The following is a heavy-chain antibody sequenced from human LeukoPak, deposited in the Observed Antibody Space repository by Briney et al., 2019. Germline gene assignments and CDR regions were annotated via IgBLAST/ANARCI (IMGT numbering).Heavy chain of an antibody. Sequence: SETLSLTCTISGGSVSDYYWSWIRQSPGKGLEWIGYIYHTGSTSYSPSLKSRVTISADTSQNQFSLKLSSVTAADTAVYYCARERKSGWLSRTYNFDYWGQGTLVTVSS. CDR1: GGSVSDYY. V-gene: IGHV4-59*02. CDR3: ARERKSGWLSRTYNFDY. CDR2: IYHTGST. D-gene: IGHD5-12*01. J-gene: IGHJ4*02.